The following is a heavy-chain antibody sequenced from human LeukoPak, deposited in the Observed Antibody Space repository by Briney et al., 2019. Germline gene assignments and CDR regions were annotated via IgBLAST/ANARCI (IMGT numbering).Heavy chain of an antibody. CDR1: GGTFSSYA. CDR2: IIPIFGTA. J-gene: IGHJ5*02. CDR3: ARVGGGVRYFVWLWGSNWFDP. Sequence: ASVKVSCKASGGTFSSYAISWVRQAPGPGLEWMGGIIPIFGTANYGQKFQGRVTITADESTSTAYMELSSLRSEDTAVYYCARVGGGVRYFVWLWGSNWFDPWGQGTLVTVSS. V-gene: IGHV1-69*13. D-gene: IGHD3-9*01.